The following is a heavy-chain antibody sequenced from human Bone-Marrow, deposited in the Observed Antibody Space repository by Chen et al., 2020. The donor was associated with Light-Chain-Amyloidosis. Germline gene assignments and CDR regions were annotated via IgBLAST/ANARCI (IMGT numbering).Heavy chain of an antibody. D-gene: IGHD5-12*01. CDR3: ARRRDGYNFDY. J-gene: IGHJ4*02. CDR1: GYTFPNYW. Sequence: EVQLEQSGPEVKKPGESLKISCKGSGYTFPNYWIGWVRQMPGKGLEWKGVIYPDDSDARYSPSFEGQVTISADKSITTAYLQWRGLKASDTARYYCARRRDGYNFDYWGQGTLVTVSS. V-gene: IGHV5-51*01. CDR2: IYPDDSDA.